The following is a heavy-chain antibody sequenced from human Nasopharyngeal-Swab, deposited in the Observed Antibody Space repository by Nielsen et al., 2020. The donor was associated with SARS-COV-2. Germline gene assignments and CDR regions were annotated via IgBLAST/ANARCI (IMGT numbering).Heavy chain of an antibody. J-gene: IGHJ6*03. Sequence: WIRQPPGKGLEWIGRIYYSGSTYYNPSLKSRVTISVDTSKNQFSLKLSSVTAADTAVYYCARHFQDVTIFGVVIPGDYMDVWGKGTTVTVSS. V-gene: IGHV4-39*01. CDR3: ARHFQDVTIFGVVIPGDYMDV. CDR2: IYYSGST. D-gene: IGHD3-3*01.